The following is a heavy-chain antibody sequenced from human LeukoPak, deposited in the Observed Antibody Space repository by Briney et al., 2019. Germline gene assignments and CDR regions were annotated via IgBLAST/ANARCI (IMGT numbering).Heavy chain of an antibody. CDR3: VRKFDTSGYYFWFDP. CDR1: GFTFSNYA. D-gene: IGHD3-22*01. V-gene: IGHV3-30-3*01. J-gene: IGHJ5*02. Sequence: PGGSLRLSCAASGFTFSNYAMHWVRQAPGKGLEWVAGISYDGNNKHYADSVKGRFTISRDSSKNTVNLQMNSLRAEDTAVYYCVRKFDTSGYYFWFDPWGQGPLVTVSS. CDR2: ISYDGNNK.